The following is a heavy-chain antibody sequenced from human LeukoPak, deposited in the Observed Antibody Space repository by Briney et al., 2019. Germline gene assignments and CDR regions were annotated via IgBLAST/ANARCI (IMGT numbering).Heavy chain of an antibody. CDR1: GFTFSSYG. D-gene: IGHD6-13*01. CDR2: IWYDGSNK. CDR3: ARGGSSWQIDY. V-gene: IGHV3-33*01. J-gene: IGHJ4*02. Sequence: GGSLRLSCAASGFTFSSYGMHWVRQASGKGLEWVAVIWYDGSNKYYADSVKGRFTISTDNSKNTLYMQMNSLRAEDTAVYYCARGGSSWQIDYWGQGTLVTVS.